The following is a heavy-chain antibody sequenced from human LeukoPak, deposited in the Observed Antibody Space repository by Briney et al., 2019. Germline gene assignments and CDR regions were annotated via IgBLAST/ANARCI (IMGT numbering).Heavy chain of an antibody. J-gene: IGHJ3*02. CDR2: IYYSGST. Sequence: SETLSLTCTVSGGSISSYYWSWIRQPPGKGLEWIGYIYYSGSTNYNPSLKSRVTISVDTSKNQFSLKLSSVTAADTAVYYCARDLRGFSVGAFDIWGQGTMVTVSS. CDR3: ARDLRGFSVGAFDI. V-gene: IGHV4-59*01. CDR1: GGSISSYY. D-gene: IGHD1-26*01.